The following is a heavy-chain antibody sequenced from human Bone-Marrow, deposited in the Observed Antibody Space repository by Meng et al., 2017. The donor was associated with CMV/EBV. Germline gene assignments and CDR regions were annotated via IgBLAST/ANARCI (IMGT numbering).Heavy chain of an antibody. V-gene: IGHV1-46*01. Sequence: ASVKVSCKASGYTFTSYYMHWVRQAPGQGLEWMGIINPIGGSTSYAQKFQGRVTMTRDTSTSTVYMELSSLRSEDTAVYYCARGYCTTTSCHPEGWFDPWGHGTLVTVSS. D-gene: IGHD2-2*01. CDR2: INPIGGST. J-gene: IGHJ5*02. CDR1: GYTFTSYY. CDR3: ARGYCTTTSCHPEGWFDP.